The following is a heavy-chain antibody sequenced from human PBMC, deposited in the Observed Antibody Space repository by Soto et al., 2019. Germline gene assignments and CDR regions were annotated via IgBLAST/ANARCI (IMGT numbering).Heavy chain of an antibody. CDR2: IDPSDSYT. Sequence: ESLKISCKGSGYSFTSYWISWVRQMPGKGLEWMGRIDPSDSYTNYSPSFQGHVTISADKSISTAYLQWSSLKASDTAMYYCARLGSTMVRGTLYGMDVWGQGTTVTVSS. CDR3: ARLGSTMVRGTLYGMDV. J-gene: IGHJ6*02. CDR1: GYSFTSYW. V-gene: IGHV5-10-1*01. D-gene: IGHD3-10*01.